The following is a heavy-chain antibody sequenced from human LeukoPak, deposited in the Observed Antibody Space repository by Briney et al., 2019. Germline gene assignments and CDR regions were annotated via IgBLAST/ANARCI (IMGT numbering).Heavy chain of an antibody. V-gene: IGHV1-18*01. CDR3: ARDYSGYDWGQFDY. CDR1: GYTFTSYG. Sequence: ASVKVSCKTSGYTFTSYGISWVRQAPGQGLEWMGWISAYNGNTNYAQKIQGRVTMTTDTSTSTAYMELRSLRSDDTAVYYCARDYSGYDWGQFDYWGQGTLVTVSS. D-gene: IGHD5-12*01. J-gene: IGHJ4*02. CDR2: ISAYNGNT.